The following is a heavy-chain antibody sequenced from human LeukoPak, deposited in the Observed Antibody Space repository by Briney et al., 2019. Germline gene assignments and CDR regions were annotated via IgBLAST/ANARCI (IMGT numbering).Heavy chain of an antibody. CDR2: INPSSGAT. J-gene: IGHJ4*02. CDR3: ASGYDSSGYYYRY. D-gene: IGHD3-22*01. Sequence: GASVKVSCKTSGYTFTGYYMYWVRQAPEQGLEWMGWINPSSGATNYAQKFQGRVPMTRDTSISTVYMELNRLRSDDTAVYYCASGYDSSGYYYRYWGQGTLVTVSS. V-gene: IGHV1-2*02. CDR1: GYTFTGYY.